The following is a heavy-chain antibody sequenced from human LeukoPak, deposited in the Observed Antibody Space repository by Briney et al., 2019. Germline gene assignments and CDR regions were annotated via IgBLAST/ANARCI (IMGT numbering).Heavy chain of an antibody. Sequence: ASVKVSCKASGYTFTSYGISWVRQAPGQGLEWMGWISAYNGNTNYAQKLQGRVTMTTDTSTTTAYMELRSLRSDDTAVYYCARDRGHKYYDRRIDPWGQGTLVTVSS. V-gene: IGHV1-18*01. J-gene: IGHJ5*02. D-gene: IGHD3-22*01. CDR3: ARDRGHKYYDRRIDP. CDR1: GYTFTSYG. CDR2: ISAYNGNT.